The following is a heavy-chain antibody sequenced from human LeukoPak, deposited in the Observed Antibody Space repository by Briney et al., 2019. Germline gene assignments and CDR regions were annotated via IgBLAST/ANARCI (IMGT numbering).Heavy chain of an antibody. CDR2: IYTSGST. Sequence: SETLSLTCTVSGGSISSGSYYWSWIRQPAGKGLEWIGRIYTSGSTNYNPSLKSRVTISIDTSKNQFSLKLSSVTAADTAVYYCASNIIAVAGYYFDYWGQGTLVTVSS. D-gene: IGHD6-19*01. J-gene: IGHJ4*02. V-gene: IGHV4-61*02. CDR1: GGSISSGSYY. CDR3: ASNIIAVAGYYFDY.